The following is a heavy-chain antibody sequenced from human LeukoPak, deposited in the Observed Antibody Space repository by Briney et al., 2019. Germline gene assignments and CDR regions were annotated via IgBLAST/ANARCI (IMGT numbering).Heavy chain of an antibody. CDR2: ISSSGSTI. V-gene: IGHV3-11*01. Sequence: GGSLRLSCAASGFTFSDYYMSWIRQAPGQGLEWVSYISSSGSTIYYADSVKGRFTISRDNAKNSLYLQMNSLRAEDTAVYYCARCSGGSCYDWFDPWGQGTLVTVSS. CDR3: ARCSGGSCYDWFDP. J-gene: IGHJ5*02. D-gene: IGHD2-15*01. CDR1: GFTFSDYY.